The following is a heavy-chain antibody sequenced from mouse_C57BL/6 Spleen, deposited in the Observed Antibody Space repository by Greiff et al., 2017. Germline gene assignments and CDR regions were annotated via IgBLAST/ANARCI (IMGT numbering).Heavy chain of an antibody. D-gene: IGHD2-4*01. J-gene: IGHJ4*01. Sequence: QVQLKQPGAELVKPGASVKLSCKASGYTFTSYWMHWVKQRPGQGLEWIGMIHPNSGSTNYNEKFKSKATLTVDKSSSTAYMQLSSLTSEDSAVYYCARYDYDGGYYAMDYWGQGTSVTVSS. CDR3: ARYDYDGGYYAMDY. V-gene: IGHV1-64*01. CDR1: GYTFTSYW. CDR2: IHPNSGST.